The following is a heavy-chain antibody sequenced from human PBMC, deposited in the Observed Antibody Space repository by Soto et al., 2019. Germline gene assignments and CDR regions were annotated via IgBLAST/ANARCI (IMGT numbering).Heavy chain of an antibody. Sequence: QVQLVESGGGVVQPGRSLRLSCAASGFTFSSYGMHWVRQAPGKGLEWVAVIWYDGSNKDYADSVKGRFTISRDNSKNTLYLQMNSLRAEDTAVYYCARESGLAFDYWGQGTLVTVSS. D-gene: IGHD1-26*01. CDR2: IWYDGSNK. CDR3: ARESGLAFDY. V-gene: IGHV3-33*01. J-gene: IGHJ4*02. CDR1: GFTFSSYG.